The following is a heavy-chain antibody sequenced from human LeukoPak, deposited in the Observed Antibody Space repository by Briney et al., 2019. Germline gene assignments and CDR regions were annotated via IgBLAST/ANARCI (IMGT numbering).Heavy chain of an antibody. V-gene: IGHV1-18*01. D-gene: IGHD3-16*02. CDR2: ISAYNGNT. J-gene: IGHJ4*02. Sequence: VASVKVSCKASGYTFTSYGISWVRQAPGQGLEWMGWISAYNGNTNYAQKLQGRVTMTTDTSTSTAYMELRSLRSDDTAVYYCARDWDDYVWGSYRPTVNYYFDYWGQGTLVTVSS. CDR3: ARDWDDYVWGSYRPTVNYYFDY. CDR1: GYTFTSYG.